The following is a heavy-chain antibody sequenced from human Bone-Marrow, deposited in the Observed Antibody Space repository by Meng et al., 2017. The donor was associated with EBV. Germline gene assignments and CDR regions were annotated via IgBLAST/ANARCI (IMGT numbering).Heavy chain of an antibody. CDR3: ASLAAAGPPFDY. D-gene: IGHD6-13*01. CDR2: IYHSGST. CDR1: GGSISSSNW. V-gene: IGHV4-4*03. J-gene: IGHJ4*02. Sequence: QVRRRESVPGRVKPPGPLSLTCAVSGGSISSSNWWSWVRQPPGKGLEWIGEIYHSGSTNYNPSLKSRVTISVDKSKNQFSLKLSSVTAADTAVYYCASLAAAGPPFDYWGQGTLVTVSS.